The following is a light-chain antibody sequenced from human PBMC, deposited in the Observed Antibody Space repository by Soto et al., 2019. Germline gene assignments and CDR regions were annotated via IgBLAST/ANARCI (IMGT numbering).Light chain of an antibody. CDR1: SSDVGSYNL. J-gene: IGLJ2*01. Sequence: QSALTQPASVSGSPGQSITISCTGTSSDVGSYNLVSWYQQHTGKAPKLMIYEVSKRTSGVSNRFSGSKSGNTASLTISGLQAEDEADYYCCSYAGSSTYVVFGGGTQLTVL. V-gene: IGLV2-23*02. CDR2: EVS. CDR3: CSYAGSSTYVV.